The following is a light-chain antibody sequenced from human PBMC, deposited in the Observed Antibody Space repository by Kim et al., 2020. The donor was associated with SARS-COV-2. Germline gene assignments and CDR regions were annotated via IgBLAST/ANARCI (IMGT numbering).Light chain of an antibody. V-gene: IGKV3-15*01. CDR3: QQYNNWPRT. J-gene: IGKJ2*01. Sequence: EIVMTQSPATLSVFPGERATLSCRASQSVSSNLAWYQQKPGQAPRLLIYGASTRASGIPARFSGSGSGTEFTLTISSLQSEDFAFYYCQQYNNWPRTFGQGTKLEI. CDR1: QSVSSN. CDR2: GAS.